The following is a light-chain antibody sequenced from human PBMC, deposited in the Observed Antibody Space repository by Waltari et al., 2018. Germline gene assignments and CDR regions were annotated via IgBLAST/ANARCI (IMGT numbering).Light chain of an antibody. Sequence: EIVMTQSPATLSVSPGERATLSCRASQSVSSNLAWYQQKPVQAPSLLIYGASSRATGIPARFSGSGSGTEFTLTISSMQSEDFAVYYCQQYNNWPPYTFGQGTKLEIK. V-gene: IGKV3-15*01. CDR3: QQYNNWPPYT. CDR2: GAS. J-gene: IGKJ2*01. CDR1: QSVSSN.